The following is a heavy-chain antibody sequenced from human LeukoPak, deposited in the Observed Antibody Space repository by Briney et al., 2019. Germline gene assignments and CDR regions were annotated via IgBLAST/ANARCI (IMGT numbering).Heavy chain of an antibody. CDR3: AKAGIAVAGAFVDY. D-gene: IGHD6-19*01. J-gene: IGHJ4*02. Sequence: GGSLRLSCAASGFTFSSYGMGWVRQAPGKGLEWVSAISGSGGSTYYADSVKGRFTISRDNSKNTLYLQMNSLRAEDTAVYYCAKAGIAVAGAFVDYWGQGTLVTVSS. CDR1: GFTFSSYG. CDR2: ISGSGGST. V-gene: IGHV3-23*01.